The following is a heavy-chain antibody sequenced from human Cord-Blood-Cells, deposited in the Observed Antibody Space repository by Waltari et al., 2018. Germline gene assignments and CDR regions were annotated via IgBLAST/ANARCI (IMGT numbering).Heavy chain of an antibody. Sequence: EVQLVQSGAEVKKPGESLKISCKGSGYSFTTSWNGLVRQMPGKGLEWMGIIYPGDSDTRYSPSFQGQVTISADKSISTAYLQWSSLKASDTAMYYCARPQWKPGDPFDIWGQGTMVTVSS. J-gene: IGHJ3*02. CDR2: IYPGDSDT. CDR3: ARPQWKPGDPFDI. CDR1: GYSFTTSW. D-gene: IGHD7-27*01. V-gene: IGHV5-51*01.